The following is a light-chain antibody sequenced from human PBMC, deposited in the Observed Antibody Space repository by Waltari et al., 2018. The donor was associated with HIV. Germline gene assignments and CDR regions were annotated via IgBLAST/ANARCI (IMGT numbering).Light chain of an antibody. CDR3: SSFADRDGFYVL. CDR2: EVT. Sequence: QSALTQPPSASGSPGQSVTLSCTGSNSDIGSYDYVSWYQLHPGKAPKLVSSEVTKRPSGFSDRLCGSKSANTAFLTVAGLQAEDEADYYCSSFADRDGFYVLFGGGTRLTVL. J-gene: IGLJ2*01. V-gene: IGLV2-8*01. CDR1: NSDIGSYDY.